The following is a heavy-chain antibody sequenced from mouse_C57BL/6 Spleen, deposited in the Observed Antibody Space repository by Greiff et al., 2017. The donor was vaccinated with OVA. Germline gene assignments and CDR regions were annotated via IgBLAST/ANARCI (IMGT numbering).Heavy chain of an antibody. CDR3: AIPYYSNYIYAMDY. CDR2: IDPSDSYT. CDR1: GYTFTSYW. Sequence: VQLQQPGAELVMPGASVKLSCKASGYTFTSYWMHWVKQRPGQGLEWIGEIDPSDSYTNYNQKFKGKSTLTVDKSSSTAYMQLSSLTSEDSAVYYCAIPYYSNYIYAMDYWGQGTSVTVSS. D-gene: IGHD2-5*01. J-gene: IGHJ4*01. V-gene: IGHV1-69*01.